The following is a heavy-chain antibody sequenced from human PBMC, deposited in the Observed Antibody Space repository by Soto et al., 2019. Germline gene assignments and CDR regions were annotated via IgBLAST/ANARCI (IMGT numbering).Heavy chain of an antibody. V-gene: IGHV3-23*01. D-gene: IGHD5-18*01. CDR2: ISGSGGRT. CDR3: AKIPPGYSYGYFYFDY. Sequence: GSLRLSCAVSGFTFSSYAMSWVRQAPGKGLEWVSAISGSGGRTYYADSVKGRFTISRDNSKNTLYLQMNSLRAEDTAVYYCAKIPPGYSYGYFYFDYWGQGTLVTVSS. J-gene: IGHJ4*02. CDR1: GFTFSSYA.